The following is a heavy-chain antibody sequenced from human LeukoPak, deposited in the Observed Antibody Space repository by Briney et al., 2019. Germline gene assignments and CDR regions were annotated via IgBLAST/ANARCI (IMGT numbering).Heavy chain of an antibody. D-gene: IGHD3-22*01. V-gene: IGHV1-69*04. CDR3: DIRRGDSSGYYYPYYFDY. CDR1: GGRLSSHA. J-gene: IGHJ4*02. Sequence: SVKVSCKASGGRLSSHAINWVRDAPGQGLEWMGRIIPILGIANYAQKFQDRVTITADKATSTAYMELSSVRSEGTAVYYCDIRRGDSSGYYYPYYFDYWGQGTLVTVSS. CDR2: IIPILGIA.